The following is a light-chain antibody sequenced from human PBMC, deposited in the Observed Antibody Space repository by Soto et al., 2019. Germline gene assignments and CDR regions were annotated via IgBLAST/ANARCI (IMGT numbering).Light chain of an antibody. CDR3: QQYGTSQWT. CDR2: GAR. CDR1: QSVTIGY. Sequence: VLTQSPGALSLSPGERATLSCRASQSVTIGYLAWFQQKPGQAPRLLIYGARTRATGVPDRFSASGSGTDFSLTISRLEHEDFDVYYCQQYGTSQWTLGQGTKVDIK. V-gene: IGKV3-20*01. J-gene: IGKJ1*01.